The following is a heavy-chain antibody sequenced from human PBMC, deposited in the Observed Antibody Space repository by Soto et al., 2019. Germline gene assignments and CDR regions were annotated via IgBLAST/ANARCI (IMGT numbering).Heavy chain of an antibody. CDR2: TSGSGDTK. CDR1: GFTFSSYA. V-gene: IGHV3-23*01. CDR3: AKKYYGSGSYFQAFDI. D-gene: IGHD3-10*01. Sequence: EVQLLESGGGLVQPGGSLRLSCAASGFTFSSYAMTWVRQAPGKGLEWVSGTSGSGDTKYYADSVKGRFTISRDNSENTLYLQIQSLRAEDTAVYYCAKKYYGSGSYFQAFDIWGQGTMVTVSS. J-gene: IGHJ3*02.